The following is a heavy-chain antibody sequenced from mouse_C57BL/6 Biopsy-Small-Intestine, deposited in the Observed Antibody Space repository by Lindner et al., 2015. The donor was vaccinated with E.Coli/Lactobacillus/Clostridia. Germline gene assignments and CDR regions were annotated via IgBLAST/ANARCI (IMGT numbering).Heavy chain of an antibody. CDR2: ISDGGSYT. D-gene: IGHD1-1*01. Sequence: QLQESGGGLVKPGGSLKLSCAASGFTFSSYAMSWVRQTPEKRLEWVATISDGGSYTYYPDNVKGRFTISRDNAKNNLYLQMSHLKSEDTAMYYCARSTTVVAYFDYWGQGTTLTVSS. J-gene: IGHJ2*01. CDR1: GFTFSSYA. V-gene: IGHV5-4*01. CDR3: ARSTTVVAYFDY.